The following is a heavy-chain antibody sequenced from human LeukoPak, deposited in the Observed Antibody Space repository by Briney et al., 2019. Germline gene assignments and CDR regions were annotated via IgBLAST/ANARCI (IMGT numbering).Heavy chain of an antibody. D-gene: IGHD5-24*01. V-gene: IGHV3-23*01. J-gene: IGHJ4*02. CDR1: GGSFSGYY. CDR2: ISGSGGTT. CDR3: AKSPRDGYNYYFDY. Sequence: PSETLSLTCAVYGGSFSGYYWSWIRQPPGKGLEWVSTISGSGGTTYYADSVKGRFTTSRDNSKNTLYLQMNSLRAEDTAVYYCAKSPRDGYNYYFDYWGQGTLVTVSS.